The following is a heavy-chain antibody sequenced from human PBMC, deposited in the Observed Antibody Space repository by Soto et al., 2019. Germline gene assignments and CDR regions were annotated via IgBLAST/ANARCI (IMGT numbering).Heavy chain of an antibody. CDR3: AKVWSYGGYSVGYFDS. J-gene: IGHJ4*02. V-gene: IGHV3-23*01. D-gene: IGHD4-17*01. Sequence: GGSLRLSCAASGFTFSSYAMSWVRQAPGKGLEWVSTISGSGGITFYADSVKGRFTISRDNSKNTLYLYMNILRAEDMAVYYCAKVWSYGGYSVGYFDSWGQGTLVTVSS. CDR2: ISGSGGIT. CDR1: GFTFSSYA.